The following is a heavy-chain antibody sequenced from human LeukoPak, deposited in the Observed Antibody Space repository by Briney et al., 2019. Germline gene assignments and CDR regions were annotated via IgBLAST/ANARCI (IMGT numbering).Heavy chain of an antibody. V-gene: IGHV3-38-3*01. CDR2: ISGGST. CDR1: RFTVSSNA. J-gene: IGHJ3*02. D-gene: IGHD3-22*01. CDR3: KKDRPARGYYYDSSDRLWTDAFDI. Sequence: GGSLRLSCAASRFTVSSNAMSWVRQAPGKGLEWVSSISGGSTYYADSRKGRFTISRDNSKNTLHLQMNSLRAEDTAVYYCKKDRPARGYYYDSSDRLWTDAFDIWGQGTMVTVSS.